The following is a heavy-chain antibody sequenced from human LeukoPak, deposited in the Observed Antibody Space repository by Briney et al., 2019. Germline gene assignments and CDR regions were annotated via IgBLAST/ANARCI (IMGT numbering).Heavy chain of an antibody. V-gene: IGHV4-39*01. CDR3: ARPSSSGQDY. CDR1: GGSISSYY. D-gene: IGHD6-13*01. CDR2: IYYSGST. Sequence: SEALSLTCTVSGGSISSYYWGWIRQPPGKGLEWSGSIYYSGSTYYNPSLKSRVTISVDTSKNQFSLKLSSVTAADTAAYYCARPSSSGQDYWGQGTLVTVSS. J-gene: IGHJ4*02.